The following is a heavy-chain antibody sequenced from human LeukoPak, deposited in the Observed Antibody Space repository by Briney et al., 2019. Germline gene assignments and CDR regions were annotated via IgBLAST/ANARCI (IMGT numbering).Heavy chain of an antibody. CDR2: ITSTGSPR. J-gene: IGHJ6*03. Sequence: GGSLRLSCAASGFTFNKCGLNWVRQAPGKGLEWVAFITSTGSPRYYADSVKGRFTISRDNANNSLYLQMNTLRAEDTAVYYCARVPGAAYYDYMDVWGKGTTVTVSS. D-gene: IGHD6-13*01. CDR1: GFTFNKCG. V-gene: IGHV3-48*01. CDR3: ARVPGAAYYDYMDV.